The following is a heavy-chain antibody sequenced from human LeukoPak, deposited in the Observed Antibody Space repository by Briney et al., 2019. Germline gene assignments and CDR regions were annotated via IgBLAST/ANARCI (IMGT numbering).Heavy chain of an antibody. CDR3: ARDGRGENWFDP. CDR2: IISIFGTA. J-gene: IGHJ5*02. V-gene: IGHV1-69*01. Sequence: SVKVSCKASGGTFSSYAISWVRQAPGQGLEWMGGIISIFGTANYAQKFQGRVTITADESTSTAYMELSSLRSEDTAVYYCARDGRGENWFDPWGQGTLVTVSS. CDR1: GGTFSSYA. D-gene: IGHD3-10*01.